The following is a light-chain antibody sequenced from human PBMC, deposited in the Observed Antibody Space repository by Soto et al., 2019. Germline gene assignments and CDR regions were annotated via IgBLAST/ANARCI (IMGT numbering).Light chain of an antibody. Sequence: QSALTQPASVSGSPGQSITIPCTGTSGDVGSYNLVSWYQQHPGKAHKLLIYEVTERPSGVSNRFSGSKSGSTASLTISGLQPDDEADYYCCSYAGNSEVFGTGTKLTVL. V-gene: IGLV2-23*02. CDR3: CSYAGNSEV. CDR2: EVT. CDR1: SGDVGSYNL. J-gene: IGLJ1*01.